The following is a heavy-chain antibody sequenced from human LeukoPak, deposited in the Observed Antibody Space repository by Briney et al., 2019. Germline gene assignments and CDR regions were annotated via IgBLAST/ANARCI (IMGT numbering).Heavy chain of an antibody. J-gene: IGHJ6*03. D-gene: IGHD3-16*01. V-gene: IGHV1-2*02. CDR1: GYTFTGYY. Sequence: ASVKVSCKASGYTFTGYYMHWVRQAPGQGLEWMGWINPNSGGTNYAQKFQGRVTMTRDTSISTAYMELSRLRSDGTAVYYCARDREVGYYYYYMDVWGKGTTVTVSS. CDR2: INPNSGGT. CDR3: ARDREVGYYYYYMDV.